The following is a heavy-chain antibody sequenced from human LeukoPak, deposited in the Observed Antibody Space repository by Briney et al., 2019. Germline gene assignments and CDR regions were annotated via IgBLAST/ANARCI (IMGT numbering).Heavy chain of an antibody. CDR2: IYHSGST. J-gene: IGHJ4*02. Sequence: SETLSLTCAVSGYSIRSGYYWGCIRQPPGKGLEWIGSIYHSGSTYYNPSLKSRVTISVDTSKNQFSLKLSSVTAADTAVYYCARSRDTIFGVVPHYFDYWGQGTLVTVSS. V-gene: IGHV4-38-2*01. CDR1: GYSIRSGYY. CDR3: ARSRDTIFGVVPHYFDY. D-gene: IGHD3-3*01.